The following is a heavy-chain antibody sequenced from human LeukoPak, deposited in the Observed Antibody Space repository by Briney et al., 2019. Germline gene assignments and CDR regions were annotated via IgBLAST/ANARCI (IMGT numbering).Heavy chain of an antibody. CDR1: GGTFSSYA. J-gene: IGHJ6*03. D-gene: IGHD3-22*01. CDR3: ARVRYYDSSGYQRREGVYYYYYMDV. Sequence: SVKVSCKASGGTFSSYAISWVRQAPGQGLEWMGGIIPIFGTANYAQKFQGRVTITMDESTSTAYMELSSLRSEDTAVYYCARVRYYDSSGYQRREGVYYYYYMDVWGKGTTVTVSS. V-gene: IGHV1-69*05. CDR2: IIPIFGTA.